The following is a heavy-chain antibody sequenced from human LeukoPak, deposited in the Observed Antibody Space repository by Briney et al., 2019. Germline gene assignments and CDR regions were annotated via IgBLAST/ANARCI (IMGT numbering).Heavy chain of an antibody. Sequence: ASVKVSCKVSGYTLTELSMHWVRQAPGKGLEWMGGFDTEDGETIYAQKFKGRVTMTEDTSTDTAYMELSSLRSEDTAVYYCATGPYGSGSYQVDYWGQGTLVTVSS. J-gene: IGHJ4*02. CDR1: GYTLTELS. CDR2: FDTEDGET. CDR3: ATGPYGSGSYQVDY. D-gene: IGHD3-10*01. V-gene: IGHV1-24*01.